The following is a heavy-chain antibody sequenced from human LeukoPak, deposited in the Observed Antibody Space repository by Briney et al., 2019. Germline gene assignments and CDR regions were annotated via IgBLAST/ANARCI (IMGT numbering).Heavy chain of an antibody. CDR1: GFTFSSYG. CDR3: AKDSYYGSGSYFYFGY. J-gene: IGHJ4*02. CDR2: VSYDGSNK. D-gene: IGHD3-10*01. V-gene: IGHV3-30*18. Sequence: GGSLRLSCAASGFTFSSYGMHWVRQAPGKGLEWVAVVSYDGSNKYYADSVKGRFTISRDNSKNTLYLQMNSLRPEDTAVYYCAKDSYYGSGSYFYFGYWGQGTLVTVSS.